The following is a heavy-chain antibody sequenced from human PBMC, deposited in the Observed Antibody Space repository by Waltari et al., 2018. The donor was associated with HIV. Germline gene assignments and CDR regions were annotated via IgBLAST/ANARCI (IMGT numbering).Heavy chain of an antibody. Sequence: QVQLVQSGAEVKKPGSSVKVSCKASGGTFSSYAISWGRTAPGQGLEWMGGIIPIFGTANYAQKFQGRVTITADKSTSTAYMELSSLRSEDTAVYYCARERGIAVAAPGAFDIWGQGTMVTVSS. J-gene: IGHJ3*02. D-gene: IGHD6-19*01. CDR2: IIPIFGTA. V-gene: IGHV1-69*06. CDR1: GGTFSSYA. CDR3: ARERGIAVAAPGAFDI.